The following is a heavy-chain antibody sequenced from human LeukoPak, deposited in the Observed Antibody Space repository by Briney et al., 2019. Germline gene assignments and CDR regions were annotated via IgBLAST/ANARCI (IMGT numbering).Heavy chain of an antibody. CDR1: GFIFSDYS. J-gene: IGHJ6*03. CDR3: AKAQDTAMVSDMDV. CDR2: ISGSGGST. V-gene: IGHV3-23*01. D-gene: IGHD5-18*01. Sequence: QSGGSLRLSCAASGFIFSDYSISWVRQAPGKGLEWVSAISGSGGSTYYADSVKGRFTISRDNSKNTLYLQMNSLRAEDTAVYYCAKAQDTAMVSDMDVWGKGTTVTVSS.